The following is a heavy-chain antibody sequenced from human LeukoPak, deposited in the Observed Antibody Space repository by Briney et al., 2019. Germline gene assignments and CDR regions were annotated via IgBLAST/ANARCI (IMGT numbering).Heavy chain of an antibody. CDR2: INQDGSEK. Sequence: GGSLRLSCAASGFTCSSYWMSWVRQAPGKGLERVANINQDGSEKYYVDSVKGQFTISRDNAKNSLYLQFNSLRAEDTAVYYCARVIGDYGSPVFDYWGQGTLVTVSS. CDR1: GFTCSSYW. J-gene: IGHJ4*02. D-gene: IGHD4/OR15-4a*01. V-gene: IGHV3-7*05. CDR3: ARVIGDYGSPVFDY.